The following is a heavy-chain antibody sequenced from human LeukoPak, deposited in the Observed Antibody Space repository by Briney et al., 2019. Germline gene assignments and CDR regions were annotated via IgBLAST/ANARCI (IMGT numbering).Heavy chain of an antibody. J-gene: IGHJ4*02. Sequence: GGSLRLSCAASGFSFSSYSMNWVRQAPGKGLEWVSYITNSGSTMYYADSVKGRFTISRDNAKNSLHLQMNSLRAEDTAVYYCARDQDYDSSGYLVGGFDYWGQGTLVTVSS. CDR3: ARDQDYDSSGYLVGGFDY. D-gene: IGHD3-22*01. CDR1: GFSFSSYS. CDR2: ITNSGSTM. V-gene: IGHV3-48*04.